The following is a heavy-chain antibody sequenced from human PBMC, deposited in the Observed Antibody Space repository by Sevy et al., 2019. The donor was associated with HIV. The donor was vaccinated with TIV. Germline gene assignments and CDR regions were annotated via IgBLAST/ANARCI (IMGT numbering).Heavy chain of an antibody. CDR2: IKSKSDGGTT. J-gene: IGHJ6*02. CDR3: STDPIIVLLVTDGMDV. D-gene: IGHD2-8*02. V-gene: IGHV3-15*01. Sequence: GGSLRLSCAASGFTFYYAWMSWVRQAPGRGLEWVGRIKSKSDGGTTDDAAPVKARFTISRDDSKNRLYLEMDSLKTEDTAVYYCSTDPIIVLLVTDGMDVWGQGTTVTVSS. CDR1: GFTFYYAW.